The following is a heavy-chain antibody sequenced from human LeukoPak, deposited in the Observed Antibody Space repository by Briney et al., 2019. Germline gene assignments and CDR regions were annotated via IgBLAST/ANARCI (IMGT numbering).Heavy chain of an antibody. J-gene: IGHJ5*02. Sequence: ASVKVSCKASGYTFTSYDINWVREATGQGLEWMVWMNPNSGNTGYAQKFQGRVTMTRNSSISAAYMELSSLRSEVTAVYYCARNGIWSSSRSNWFDPWGQGTLVTVSS. CDR3: ARNGIWSSSRSNWFDP. V-gene: IGHV1-8*01. D-gene: IGHD6-13*01. CDR2: MNPNSGNT. CDR1: GYTFTSYD.